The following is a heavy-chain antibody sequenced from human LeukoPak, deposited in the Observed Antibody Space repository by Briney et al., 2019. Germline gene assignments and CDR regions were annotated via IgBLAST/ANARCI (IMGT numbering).Heavy chain of an antibody. CDR2: IIPVFGTA. D-gene: IGHD2-15*01. CDR1: GGTFSSYA. CDR3: ARPRYCSGGSCYSHYYYGMDV. V-gene: IGHV1-69*13. Sequence: SVKVSCKASGGTFSSYAISWVRQAPGQGLEWMGVIIPVFGTANYAQKFQGRVTITADESTSTAYMELSSLRSEDTAVYYCARPRYCSGGSCYSHYYYGMDVWGQGTTVTVSS. J-gene: IGHJ6*02.